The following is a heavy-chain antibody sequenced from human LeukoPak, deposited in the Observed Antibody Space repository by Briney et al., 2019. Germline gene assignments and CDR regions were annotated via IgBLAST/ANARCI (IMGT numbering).Heavy chain of an antibody. Sequence: ASVKVSCKASGYTFTNYGFTWVRQAPGQGLEWMGWISAHDGNRNYAQNFQGRVTVTTDTSTTTCYMELRSLRSDDTAVYYCARTNGHFRGYNWQIRGIHIDHWGQGTPVTVST. CDR3: ARTNGHFRGYNWQIRGIHIDH. V-gene: IGHV1-18*01. D-gene: IGHD3-22*01. CDR2: ISAHDGNR. CDR1: GYTFTNYG. J-gene: IGHJ4*02.